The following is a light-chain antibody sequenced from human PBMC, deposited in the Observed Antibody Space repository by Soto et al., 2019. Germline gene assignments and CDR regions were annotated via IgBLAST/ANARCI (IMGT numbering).Light chain of an antibody. J-gene: IGKJ5*01. Sequence: EIVMTQSPATLSVSPGERATLSCRASQSVSSNLAWYQQKPGQAPRLLIYGASIRATGIPARFSGSGSGTELTLTICSLQSEDFAVYYCQQYNNWPLTFGQGTRLEIK. CDR3: QQYNNWPLT. V-gene: IGKV3D-15*01. CDR1: QSVSSN. CDR2: GAS.